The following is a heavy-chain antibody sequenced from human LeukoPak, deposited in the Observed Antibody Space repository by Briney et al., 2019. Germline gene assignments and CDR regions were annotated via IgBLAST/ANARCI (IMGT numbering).Heavy chain of an antibody. CDR3: ARDRQTSDYYYYYMDV. CDR1: GGSISSYY. D-gene: IGHD1-1*01. Sequence: PSETLSLTCTVSGGSISSYYWSWIRQPPGKALGWIGQIYYSGSITYNPSLKSRVTTSVDTSKNQFSLKLSSVTAADTAVYYCARDRQTSDYYYYYMDVWGKGTTVTVSS. V-gene: IGHV4-59*13. J-gene: IGHJ6*03. CDR2: IYYSGSI.